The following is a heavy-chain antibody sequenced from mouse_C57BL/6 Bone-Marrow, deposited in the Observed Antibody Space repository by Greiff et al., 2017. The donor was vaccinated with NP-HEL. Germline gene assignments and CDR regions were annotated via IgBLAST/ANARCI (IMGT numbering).Heavy chain of an antibody. CDR2: IDPETGGT. CDR1: AYTFPAYE. CDR3: TRRKGYYAMDY. V-gene: IGHV1-15*01. Sequence: QVHVKQSGPERVRPGASLTLPCKASAYTFPAYEMHWLKQTPVHGLEWIGAIDPETGGTAYIQKFKGKAILTSDKSPSTAYVELRSLTSEDSAVDYCTRRKGYYAMDYWGQGTSVTVSS. J-gene: IGHJ4*01.